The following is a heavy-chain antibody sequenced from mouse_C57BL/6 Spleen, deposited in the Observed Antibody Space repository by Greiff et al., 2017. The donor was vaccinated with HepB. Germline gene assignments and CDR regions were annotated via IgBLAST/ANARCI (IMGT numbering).Heavy chain of an antibody. CDR3: ARGKGPYSLYYAMDY. CDR2: INPNYGTT. V-gene: IGHV1-39*01. CDR1: GYSFTDYN. D-gene: IGHD1-1*01. Sequence: EVQQQQSGPELVKPGASVKISCKASGYSFTDYNMNWVKQSNGKSLEWIGVINPNYGTTSYNQKFKGKATLTVDQSSSTAYMQLNSLTSEDSAVYYWARGKGPYSLYYAMDYWGQGTSVTVSS. J-gene: IGHJ4*01.